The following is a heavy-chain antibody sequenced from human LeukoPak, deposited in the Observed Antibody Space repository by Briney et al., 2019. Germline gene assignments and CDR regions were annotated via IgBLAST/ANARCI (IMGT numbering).Heavy chain of an antibody. J-gene: IGHJ4*02. CDR2: IYTSGST. CDR3: ARSIEMATSFDY. CDR1: GGSISSYY. D-gene: IGHD5-24*01. Sequence: SETLCLTCTVSGGSISSYYLSWIRQPPGKGLEWIGYIYTSGSTNYNPSLKSRVTISVNTSKNQFSLTLSSVTDADTAVYYCARSIEMATSFDYWGQGTLVTVSS. V-gene: IGHV4-4*09.